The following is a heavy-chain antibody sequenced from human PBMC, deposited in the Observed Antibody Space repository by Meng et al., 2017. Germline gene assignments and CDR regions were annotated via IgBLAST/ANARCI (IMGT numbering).Heavy chain of an antibody. D-gene: IGHD3-22*01. CDR1: GGNFSSYA. V-gene: IGHV1-69*01. J-gene: IGHJ2*01. CDR3: ARHYYYDSSGYYSTWYFDL. Sequence: QVRLVQYGAEVKKPGSPVKVSCKASGGNFSSYAISWVRQAPGQGLEWMGGIIPIFGTANYAQKFQGRVTITADESTSTAYMELSSLRSEDTAVYYCARHYYYDSSGYYSTWYFDLWGRGTLVTVSS. CDR2: IIPIFGTA.